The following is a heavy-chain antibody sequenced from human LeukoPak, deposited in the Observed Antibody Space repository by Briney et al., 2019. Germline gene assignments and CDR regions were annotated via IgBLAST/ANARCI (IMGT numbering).Heavy chain of an antibody. V-gene: IGHV6-1*01. CDR1: GDSVSSSSAT. CDR2: TYYRSRWFN. Sequence: SQTLSLTCAISGDSVSSSSATWNWIRQSPSRGIEWLGRTYYRSRWFNDYAESVKSRITITPDTSKNQFSLQLNSVTSEDTAVYYCARDYRENSGYDLYWFDPWGQGTLVIVSS. J-gene: IGHJ5*02. D-gene: IGHD5-12*01. CDR3: ARDYRENSGYDLYWFDP.